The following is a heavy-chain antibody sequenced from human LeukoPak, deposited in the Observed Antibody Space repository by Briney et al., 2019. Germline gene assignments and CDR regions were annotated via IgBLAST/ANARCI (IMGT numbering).Heavy chain of an antibody. CDR2: IYYSGST. V-gene: IGHV4-39*01. CDR3: ARQYYDFWSGYYDSLRYYYYMDV. CDR1: GGSISSSSYY. J-gene: IGHJ6*03. Sequence: PSETLSLTCTVSGGSISSSSYYWGWIRQPPGKGLEWIGSIYYSGSTYYNPSLKSRVTISVDTSKNQFSLKLSSVTAADTAVYYCARQYYDFWSGYYDSLRYYYYMDVWGKGTTVTVSS. D-gene: IGHD3-3*01.